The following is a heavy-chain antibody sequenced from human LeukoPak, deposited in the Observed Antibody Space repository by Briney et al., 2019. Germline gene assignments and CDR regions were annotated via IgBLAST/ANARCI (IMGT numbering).Heavy chain of an antibody. CDR2: IYTTGST. CDR1: GGSISTYY. Sequence: PSETLSLTCTVSGGSISTYYWNWIRQPAGKGLEWIGLIYTTGSTNYNPSLKSRVTISVDKSKNQFPLKLSSVTAADTAVYYCASSSGYYYNWFDPWGQGTLVTVSS. D-gene: IGHD3-22*01. CDR3: ASSSGYYYNWFDP. V-gene: IGHV4-4*07. J-gene: IGHJ5*02.